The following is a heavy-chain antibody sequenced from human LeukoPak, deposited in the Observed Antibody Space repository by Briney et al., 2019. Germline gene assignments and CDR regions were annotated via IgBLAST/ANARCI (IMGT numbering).Heavy chain of an antibody. Sequence: GGSLRLSCAASGLTSCSDWMHCVRQAPGKGLVWVSRINSDGSSTSYADSVKGRFTISRDNAKNTLYLQMNSLRAEDTAVYYCARGGGMPHAGSYFDYWGQGTLVTVSS. D-gene: IGHD3-10*01. CDR2: INSDGSST. V-gene: IGHV3-74*01. CDR3: ARGGGMPHAGSYFDY. CDR1: GLTSCSDW. J-gene: IGHJ4*02.